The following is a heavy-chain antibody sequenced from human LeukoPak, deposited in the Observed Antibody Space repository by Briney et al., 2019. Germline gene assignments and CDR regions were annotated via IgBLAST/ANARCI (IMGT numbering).Heavy chain of an antibody. CDR1: GFTFSSNY. Sequence: GGSLRLSCAASGFTFSSNYMSWVRQAPGKGLEWVSVIYSGGSTYYADSVKGRFTISRHNSKNTLYLQMNSLGAEDTAVYYCARAHDGYAEWYFDYWGQGTLVTVSS. CDR3: ARAHDGYAEWYFDY. J-gene: IGHJ4*02. CDR2: IYSGGST. V-gene: IGHV3-53*04. D-gene: IGHD5-24*01.